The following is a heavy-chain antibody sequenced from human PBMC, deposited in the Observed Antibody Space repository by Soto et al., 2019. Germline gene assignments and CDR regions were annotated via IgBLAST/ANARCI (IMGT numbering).Heavy chain of an antibody. CDR2: IHPSGGGS. D-gene: IGHD2-21*02. CDR3: ARGGHIAVVTSSFDY. CDR1: GYTLNTYY. Sequence: ASVKVSCKPSGYTLNTYYLHWVRQAPGQGLEWMGIIHPSGGGSTYAQKFLGRVTMTRDTSTSTVFMELSSLRSADTAVYYCARGGHIAVVTSSFDYWGQGTLVTVSS. V-gene: IGHV1-46*02. J-gene: IGHJ4*02.